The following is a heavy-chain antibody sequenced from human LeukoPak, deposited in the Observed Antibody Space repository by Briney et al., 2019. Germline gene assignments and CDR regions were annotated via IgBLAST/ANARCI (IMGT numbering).Heavy chain of an antibody. J-gene: IGHJ6*04. V-gene: IGHV3-21*01. CDR1: GFTFSSYS. CDR2: ISSSSSYI. Sequence: GGSLRLSCVASGFTFSSYSMNWVRQAPGKGLEWVSFISSSSSYIYYADSVKGRFTISRDNAKNSLYVEMNSLRAEDTAVYYCAELGITMIGGVWGKGTTVTISS. D-gene: IGHD3-10*02. CDR3: AELGITMIGGV.